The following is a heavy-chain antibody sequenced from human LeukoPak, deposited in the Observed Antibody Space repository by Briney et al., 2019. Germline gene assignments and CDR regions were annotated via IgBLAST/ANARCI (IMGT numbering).Heavy chain of an antibody. Sequence: SETLSLTCTVSGYSISSGYYWGWIRQPPGKGLEWIGYIYYSGSTNYNPSLKSRVTISVDTSKNQFSLKLSSVTAADTAVYYCARGGDGDYVFDYWGQGTPVTVSS. CDR3: ARGGDGDYVFDY. J-gene: IGHJ4*02. CDR2: IYYSGST. CDR1: GYSISSGYY. V-gene: IGHV4-61*01. D-gene: IGHD4-17*01.